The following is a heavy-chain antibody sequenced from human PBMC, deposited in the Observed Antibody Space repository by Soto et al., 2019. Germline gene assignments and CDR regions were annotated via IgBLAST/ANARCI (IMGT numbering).Heavy chain of an antibody. V-gene: IGHV3-30*04. CDR3: AREQRNNLRDYYGMEV. D-gene: IGHD6-25*01. Sequence: PGGSLRLSCAGSGFTFSNFEMHWVRQAPGKGLEWVAVIYHDGSNKYYADSVKGRFTISRDSSKNTLYLQMDSLTVEDTAVYYCAREQRNNLRDYYGMEVWGQGTTVTVSS. CDR2: IYHDGSNK. J-gene: IGHJ6*02. CDR1: GFTFSNFE.